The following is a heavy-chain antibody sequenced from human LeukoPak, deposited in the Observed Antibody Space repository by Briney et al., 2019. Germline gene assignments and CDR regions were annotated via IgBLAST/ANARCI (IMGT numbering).Heavy chain of an antibody. CDR1: GGTFSSYA. D-gene: IGHD2-2*02. CDR3: ATPSCSSTSCYTGWFDP. CDR2: IIPIFGTA. V-gene: IGHV1-69*13. Sequence: ASVKVSCKASGGTFSSYAISWVRPAPGQGLEWMGGIIPIFGTANYAQKFQGRVTITADESTSTAYMELSSLRSEDTAVYYCATPSCSSTSCYTGWFDPWGQGTLVTVSS. J-gene: IGHJ5*02.